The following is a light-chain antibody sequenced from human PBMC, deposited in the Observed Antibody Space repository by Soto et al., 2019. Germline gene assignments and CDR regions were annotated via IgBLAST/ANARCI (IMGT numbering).Light chain of an antibody. CDR3: CSYASYSTYL. CDR1: SSDVGGYNF. CDR2: EVS. V-gene: IGLV2-23*02. J-gene: IGLJ1*01. Sequence: QSALTQPASVSGSPGQSITISCTGTSSDVGGYNFVSWYQHNPGKAPKLVIYEVSNRPSGLSNRFSGSKSGHTASLTISGLQAEDEAYYYCCSYASYSTYLFGSGTKLTVL.